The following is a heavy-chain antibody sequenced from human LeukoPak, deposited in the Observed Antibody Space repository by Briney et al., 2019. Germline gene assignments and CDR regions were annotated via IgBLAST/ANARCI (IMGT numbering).Heavy chain of an antibody. CDR3: ARHHDYVWGSYRYLPWFDP. V-gene: IGHV4-34*01. D-gene: IGHD3-16*02. CDR1: GGSFSGYY. Sequence: SETLSLTCAVYGGSFSGYYWSWIRQPPGKGLEWIGEINHSGSTNYNPSLKSRVTISVDTSKNQFSLKLSSVTAADTAVYYCARHHDYVWGSYRYLPWFDPWGQGTQVTVSS. J-gene: IGHJ5*02. CDR2: INHSGST.